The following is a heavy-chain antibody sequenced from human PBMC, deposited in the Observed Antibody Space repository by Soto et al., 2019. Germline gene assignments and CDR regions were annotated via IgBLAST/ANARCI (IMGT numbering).Heavy chain of an antibody. Sequence: QITLKESGPALVKPTQPLTLTCNFSGFSLTTSGVGVGWIRQPPGKAPEWLALIYWDDDKRYKSSLETRVTITKDTFKNQVVLTMTNMDPVDTATYYSAHRLLNSFLGVVTTISLYFDSWGQGIPVSVSS. CDR3: AHRLLNSFLGVVTTISLYFDS. V-gene: IGHV2-5*02. D-gene: IGHD1-1*01. J-gene: IGHJ4*02. CDR1: GFSLTTSGVG. CDR2: IYWDDDK.